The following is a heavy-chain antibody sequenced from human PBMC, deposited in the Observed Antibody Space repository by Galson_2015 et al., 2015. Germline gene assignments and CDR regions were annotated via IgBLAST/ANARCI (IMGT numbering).Heavy chain of an antibody. J-gene: IGHJ4*02. CDR2: IYWDDDK. CDR1: GFSLSTSGVG. D-gene: IGHD6-13*01. CDR3: ADSGGSGDSSSWYF. V-gene: IGHV2-5*02. Sequence: PALVKPTQTLTLTCTFSGFSLSTSGVGVGWVRQPPGKALEWLALIYWDDDKRYSPSLKSRLTITKDTSKNQVVLTMTNMDPVDPATYCGADSGGSGDSSSWYFWGQGTLVTVAS.